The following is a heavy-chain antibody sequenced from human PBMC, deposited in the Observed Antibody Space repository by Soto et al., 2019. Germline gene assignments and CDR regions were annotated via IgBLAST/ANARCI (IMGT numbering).Heavy chain of an antibody. CDR3: AKDHSSGWYYFDY. CDR2: ISGSGGST. J-gene: IGHJ4*02. Sequence: GGSLRLSCAASGFTFSSYAMSWVRQAPGKGLEWVSAISGSGGSTYYADSVKGRFTIPRDNSKNTLYLQMNSLRAVDTAVYYCAKDHSSGWYYFDYWGQGTLVTVSS. CDR1: GFTFSSYA. V-gene: IGHV3-23*01. D-gene: IGHD6-19*01.